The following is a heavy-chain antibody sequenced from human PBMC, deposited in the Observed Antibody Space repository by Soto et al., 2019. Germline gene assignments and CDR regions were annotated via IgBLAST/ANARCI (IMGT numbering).Heavy chain of an antibody. V-gene: IGHV3-23*01. CDR1: GFTFSSYA. D-gene: IGHD3-22*01. J-gene: IGHJ4*02. Sequence: PGGSLRLSCAASGFTFSSYAMSWVRQAPGKGLEWVSAISGSGGSTYYADSVKGWFTISRDNSKNTLYLQMNSLRAEDTAVYYCAKDYHFDSSGYYRWPHWGQGTLVTVSS. CDR3: AKDYHFDSSGYYRWPH. CDR2: ISGSGGST.